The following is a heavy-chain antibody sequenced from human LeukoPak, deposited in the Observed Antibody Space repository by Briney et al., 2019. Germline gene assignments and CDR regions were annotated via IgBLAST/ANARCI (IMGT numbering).Heavy chain of an antibody. CDR3: ARSVVGATWVDY. V-gene: IGHV1-2*02. D-gene: IGHD1-26*01. CDR2: INPNSGGT. CDR1: GYTFTGYY. Sequence: ASVKVSCKASGYTFTGYYTHWVRQAPGQGLEWMGWINPNSGGTNYAQKFQGRVTMTRDTSISTAYMELSRLRSDDTAVYYCARSVVGATWVDYWGQGTLVTVSS. J-gene: IGHJ4*02.